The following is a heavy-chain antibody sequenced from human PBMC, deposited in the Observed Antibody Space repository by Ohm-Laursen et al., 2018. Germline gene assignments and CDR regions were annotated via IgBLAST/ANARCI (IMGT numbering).Heavy chain of an antibody. J-gene: IGHJ4*02. V-gene: IGHV3-74*01. CDR2: IVSDGSST. CDR3: VRGGYCSSSSCYPYPIDY. CDR1: GFTFSNYW. D-gene: IGHD2-2*01. Sequence: LSLTCAASGFTFSNYWMHWVRQAPGKGLVWVSRIVSDGSSTNYADSVKGRFTISRDNAKDTLYLQMNSLRAEDTAVYYCVRGGYCSSSSCYPYPIDYWGQGTLVTVSS.